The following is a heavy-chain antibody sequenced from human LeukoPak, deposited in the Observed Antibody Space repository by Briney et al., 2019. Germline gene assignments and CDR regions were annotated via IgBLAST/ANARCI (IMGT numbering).Heavy chain of an antibody. CDR3: ATDSIGPATDFDY. J-gene: IGHJ4*02. Sequence: GGSLTLSCAASGFTFSAYGMHWVRQAPGKGLEWVAVIWSDGGKSYNSDSVKGRFTNSRDNSKNTLYLQMNSLRADDTAVYYCATDSIGPATDFDYWGQGTLVTVSS. CDR2: IWSDGGKS. V-gene: IGHV3-33*01. D-gene: IGHD2-2*01. CDR1: GFTFSAYG.